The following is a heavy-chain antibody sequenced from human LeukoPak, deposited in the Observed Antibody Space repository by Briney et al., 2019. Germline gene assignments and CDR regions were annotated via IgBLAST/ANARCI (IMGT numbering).Heavy chain of an antibody. V-gene: IGHV1-18*01. CDR2: ISAYNGNT. Sequence: GASVKVSCKASGYTFTSYGISWVRQAPGQGLEWMGWISAYNGNTNYAQKFQGRVTMTRDTSISTAYMELSRLRSDDTAVYYCARSSGWYEFFDYWGQGTLVTVSS. D-gene: IGHD6-19*01. CDR1: GYTFTSYG. CDR3: ARSSGWYEFFDY. J-gene: IGHJ4*02.